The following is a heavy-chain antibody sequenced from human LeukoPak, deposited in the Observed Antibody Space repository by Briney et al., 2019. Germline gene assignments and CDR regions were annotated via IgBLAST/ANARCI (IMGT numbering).Heavy chain of an antibody. D-gene: IGHD2-2*01. J-gene: IGHJ4*02. CDR1: GGTFSSYA. CDR2: IIPIFGTA. CDR3: ARDQWYCSSTSCYVN. V-gene: IGHV1-69*13. Sequence: SVKVSCKASGGTFSSYAISWVRQAPGQGLEWMGGIIPIFGTANYAQKFQGRVTITADESTSTAYMELSSLRSEDTAVYYCARDQWYCSSTSCYVNWGQGTLVTVSS.